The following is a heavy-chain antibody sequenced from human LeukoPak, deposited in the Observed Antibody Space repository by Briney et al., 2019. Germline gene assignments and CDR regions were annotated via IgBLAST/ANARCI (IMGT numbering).Heavy chain of an antibody. Sequence: ASVKVSCKASGYTFTGYYMPWVRQAPGQGLEWMGWINPNSGGTNYVQKFQGRVTMTRDTSISTAYMELSRLRSDDTAVYYCARDRVYYDSSGCFDYWGQGTLVTVSS. V-gene: IGHV1-2*02. D-gene: IGHD3-22*01. CDR3: ARDRVYYDSSGCFDY. CDR1: GYTFTGYY. CDR2: INPNSGGT. J-gene: IGHJ4*02.